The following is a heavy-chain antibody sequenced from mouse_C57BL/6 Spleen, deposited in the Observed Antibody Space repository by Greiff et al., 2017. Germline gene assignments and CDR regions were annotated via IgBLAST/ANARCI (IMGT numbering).Heavy chain of an antibody. J-gene: IGHJ2*01. Sequence: QVQLQQPGAELVKPGASVKMSCKASGYTFTSYWITWVKQRPGQGLAWIGDIYPGSGSTNYNEKFKGKATLTVDTSSSTAYMQLSSLTSEDSAVYYCARQSMMVKGYFDYWGQGTTLTVSS. CDR3: ARQSMMVKGYFDY. D-gene: IGHD2-3*01. CDR2: IYPGSGST. CDR1: GYTFTSYW. V-gene: IGHV1-55*01.